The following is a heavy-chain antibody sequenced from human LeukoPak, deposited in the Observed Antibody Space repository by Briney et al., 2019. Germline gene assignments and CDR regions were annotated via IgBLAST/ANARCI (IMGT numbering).Heavy chain of an antibody. V-gene: IGHV1-2*02. CDR1: GYTFTGYY. CDR3: ARETAYDILTGLSDY. D-gene: IGHD3-9*01. CDR2: INPNSGGT. J-gene: IGHJ4*02. Sequence: VSVKVSCKASGYTFTGYYMHWVRQAPGQGLEWMGWINPNSGGTNYAQKFQGRVTMTRDTSISTAYMELSRLRSDDTAVYYCARETAYDILTGLSDYWGQGTLVTVSS.